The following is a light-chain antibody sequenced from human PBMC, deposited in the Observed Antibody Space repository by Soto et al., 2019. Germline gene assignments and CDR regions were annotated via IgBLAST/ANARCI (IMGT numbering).Light chain of an antibody. CDR2: DNS. CDR3: GAWDSSLGVYV. J-gene: IGLJ1*01. V-gene: IGLV1-51*01. Sequence: QSVLMQPPSVSAAPGQKIIISCSGSRSNLGTYYVSWYHQLPGTAPNVVIYDNSRRPSGIPDRFSGSKSGTSATLVITGLQTGDEGDYSCGAWDSSLGVYVFGGGTKRTFL. CDR1: RSNLGTYY.